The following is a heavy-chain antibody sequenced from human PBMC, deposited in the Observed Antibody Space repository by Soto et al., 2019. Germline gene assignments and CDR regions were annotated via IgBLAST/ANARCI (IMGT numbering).Heavy chain of an antibody. Sequence: SETLSLTCAVYGGSFSGYYWSWIRQPPGKGLEWIGEINHSGSTNYNPSLKSRVTISVDTSKNQFSLKLSSVTAADTAVYYCARGRLWFGEFYYYGMDVWGQGTTVTVSS. CDR1: GGSFSGYY. V-gene: IGHV4-34*01. CDR3: ARGRLWFGEFYYYGMDV. D-gene: IGHD3-10*01. J-gene: IGHJ6*02. CDR2: INHSGST.